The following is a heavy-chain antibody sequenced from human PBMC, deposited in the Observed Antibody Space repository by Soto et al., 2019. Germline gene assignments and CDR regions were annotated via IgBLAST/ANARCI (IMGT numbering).Heavy chain of an antibody. CDR3: AKDIHPITMIRGNQNFDY. Sequence: EVQLVESGGGLVQPGRSLRLSCAASGFTFDDYAMHWVRQAPGKVLEWVSGISWNSGNIGYADSVKGRFTISRDNAKNSLFLQMNTLRPEDTALYYCAKDIHPITMIRGNQNFDYWGQGTLVTVSS. V-gene: IGHV3-9*01. J-gene: IGHJ4*02. CDR2: ISWNSGNI. CDR1: GFTFDDYA. D-gene: IGHD3-10*01.